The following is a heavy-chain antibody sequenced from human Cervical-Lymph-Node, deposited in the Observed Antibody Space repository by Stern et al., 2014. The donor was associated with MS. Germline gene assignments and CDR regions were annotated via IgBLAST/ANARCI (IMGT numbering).Heavy chain of an antibody. CDR2: ISGSGGST. J-gene: IGHJ4*02. V-gene: IGHV3-23*01. CDR3: AKDRAQSIAGAGTIDY. Sequence: EVQLLESGGGLVQPGGSLRLSCAASGFTFNTYAMSWVRQAPGKGLEWVSVISGSGGSTYDADSVKGRFTISRDNSRNTLFLQMNSLRVEDTAVYYCAKDRAQSIAGAGTIDYWGQGTLVSVSS. D-gene: IGHD6-19*01. CDR1: GFTFNTYA.